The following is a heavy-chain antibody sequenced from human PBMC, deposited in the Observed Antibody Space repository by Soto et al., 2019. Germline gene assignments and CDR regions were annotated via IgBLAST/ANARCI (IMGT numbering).Heavy chain of an antibody. V-gene: IGHV1-69*06. J-gene: IGHJ6*02. CDR3: GRGGRDGSPGGYYYYGRDV. Sequence: QVQLVQSGAEVKKPGSSVKVSCKASGGTFSSYAISWVRQAPGQGLEWMGGIIPIFGTANYAQKFQGRVTITGEKPPSTANRGRASRGSEDTAVYYCGRGGRDGSPGGYYYYGRDVWGQGTTVTVSS. CDR1: GGTFSSYA. D-gene: IGHD3-16*01. CDR2: IIPIFGTA.